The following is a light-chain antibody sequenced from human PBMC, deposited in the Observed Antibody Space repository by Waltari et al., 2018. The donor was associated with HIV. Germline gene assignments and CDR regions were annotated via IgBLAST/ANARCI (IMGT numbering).Light chain of an antibody. Sequence: QSALTQPASVSGSLGQSITISCTGTSSDVGNYDLVSWYQQHPGKAPKIIIYEVNKRPPGASNCMSCSKSGNTASLTISGFQAEDDADYYCCSYSDRRIYVFGSGTRVSAL. CDR1: SSDVGNYDL. J-gene: IGLJ1*01. CDR3: CSYSDRRIYV. CDR2: EVN. V-gene: IGLV2-23*02.